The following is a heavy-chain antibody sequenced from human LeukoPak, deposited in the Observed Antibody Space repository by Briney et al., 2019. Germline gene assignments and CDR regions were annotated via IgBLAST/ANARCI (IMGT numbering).Heavy chain of an antibody. D-gene: IGHD3-10*01. CDR3: AKGTGSYYYYGMDV. CDR1: GFTFSSYA. Sequence: PGGSLRLSCAASGFTFSSYAMNWVRQAPGKGLEWVSGVDSSGANTYYADSVKGRFTISRDNSRNTLYLQMNSLRAEDTAVYYCAKGTGSYYYYGMDVWGRGTTVTVPS. J-gene: IGHJ6*02. CDR2: VDSSGANT. V-gene: IGHV3-23*05.